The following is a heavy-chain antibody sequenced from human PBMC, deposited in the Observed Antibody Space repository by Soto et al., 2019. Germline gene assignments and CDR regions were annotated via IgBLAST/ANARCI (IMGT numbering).Heavy chain of an antibody. V-gene: IGHV3-33*01. CDR1: GFTFSSYG. J-gene: IGHJ5*02. CDR2: IWYDGSNK. D-gene: IGHD1-26*01. CDR3: ARDRGLVGATRFDP. Sequence: GGSLRLSCAASGFTFSSYGMHWVRQAPGKGLEWVAVIWYDGSNKYYADSVKGRFTISRDNSKNTLYLQMNSLRAEDTAVYYCARDRGLVGATRFDPWGQGTLVTVSS.